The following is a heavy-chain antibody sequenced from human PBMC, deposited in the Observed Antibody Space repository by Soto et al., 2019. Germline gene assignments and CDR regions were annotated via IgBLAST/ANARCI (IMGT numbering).Heavy chain of an antibody. Sequence: EVQLVESGGGLVQPGGSLRLSCAASGFTVSSKYMSWVRQAPGKGLEWVSLIQSGGTTYYAASVKGRFTISRDSSKNMLHLQMESLRAEDTAVYYCAREDILCSGGSCYGVPMEVWGKGTTVTVSS. J-gene: IGHJ6*03. D-gene: IGHD2-15*01. V-gene: IGHV3-66*01. CDR1: GFTVSSKY. CDR2: IQSGGTT. CDR3: AREDILCSGGSCYGVPMEV.